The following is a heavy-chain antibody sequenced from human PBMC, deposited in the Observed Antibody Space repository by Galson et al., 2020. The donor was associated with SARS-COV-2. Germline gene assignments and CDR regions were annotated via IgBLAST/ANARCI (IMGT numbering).Heavy chain of an antibody. V-gene: IGHV3-23*01. D-gene: IGHD3-3*02. J-gene: IGHJ4*02. Sequence: GESLKISCAASGFTFSSYAMSWVRQAPGKGLEWVSAISGSGGSTYYADSVKGRFTISRDNSKNTLYLQMNSLRAEDTAVYYCAKQENFASLAEFHRPFDYWGQGTLVTVSS. CDR3: AKQENFASLAEFHRPFDY. CDR1: GFTFSSYA. CDR2: ISGSGGST.